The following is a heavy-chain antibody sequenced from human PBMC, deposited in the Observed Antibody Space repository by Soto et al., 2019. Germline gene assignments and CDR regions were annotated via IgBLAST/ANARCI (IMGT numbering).Heavy chain of an antibody. D-gene: IGHD2-15*01. J-gene: IGHJ4*02. CDR3: AHRQRTVVVGAPFDL. CDR2: MYWDDDK. Sequence: QITLRESGPTLVQPTQTLTLTCTLSGVSLTTSGVGVGWIRQPPGKALEWLALMYWDDDKRFSPSLKSRLAITRDTSKNPVVMTMTDMAPVDTAIYYCAHRQRTVVVGAPFDLWGQGSQVTVSS. CDR1: GVSLTTSGVG. V-gene: IGHV2-5*02.